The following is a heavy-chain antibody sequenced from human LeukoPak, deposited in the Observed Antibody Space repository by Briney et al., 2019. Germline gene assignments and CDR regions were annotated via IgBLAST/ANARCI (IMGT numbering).Heavy chain of an antibody. J-gene: IGHJ4*02. CDR2: ISDSDNT. CDR1: GFTFSSYA. V-gene: IGHV3-23*01. D-gene: IGHD2-21*01. Sequence: GGSLRLSCAASGFTFSSYAMSWVRQAPGKGLKWVSAISDSDNTYHSDSVTGRFTISRDSSKNTLFLQMNRLRPEDAAVYYCAKAPVTTCRGAYCYPFDYWGQGTLVTVSS. CDR3: AKAPVTTCRGAYCYPFDY.